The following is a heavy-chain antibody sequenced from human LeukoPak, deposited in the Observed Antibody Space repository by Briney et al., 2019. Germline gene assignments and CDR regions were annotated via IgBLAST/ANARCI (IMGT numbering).Heavy chain of an antibody. CDR2: ISGSGGST. CDR1: GFTFSSYA. CDR3: ASGGPVKYQLRGHWFDP. V-gene: IGHV3-23*01. J-gene: IGHJ5*02. D-gene: IGHD2-2*01. Sequence: GGSLRLSCAASGFTFSSYAMSWVRQAPGKGQEWVSAISGSGGSTYYADSVKGRFTISRDNSKNTLYLQMNSLRAEDTAVYYCASGGPVKYQLRGHWFDPWGQGTLVTVSS.